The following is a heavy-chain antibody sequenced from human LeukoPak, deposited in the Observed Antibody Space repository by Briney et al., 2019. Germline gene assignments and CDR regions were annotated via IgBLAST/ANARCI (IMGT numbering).Heavy chain of an antibody. CDR3: AREDCSSTSCYTLVDY. D-gene: IGHD2-2*02. CDR1: GYTFTGYY. V-gene: IGHV1-2*02. CDR2: INPNSGGT. Sequence: ASVKVSCKASGYTFTGYYMHWVRQAPGQGLEWMGWINPNSGGTNYAQKFQGRVTMTRDTSISTAYMEPSRLRSDDTAVYYCAREDCSSTSCYTLVDYWGQGTLVTVSS. J-gene: IGHJ4*02.